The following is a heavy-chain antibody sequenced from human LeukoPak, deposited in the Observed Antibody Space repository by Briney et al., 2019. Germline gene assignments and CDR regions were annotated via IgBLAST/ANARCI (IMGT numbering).Heavy chain of an antibody. CDR3: ARGRMATPNRDYYYYMDV. CDR1: GYTFTSYG. Sequence: GASVKVSCKASGYTFTSYGISWVRQAPGQGLEWMGWISAYNGNTNYAQKFQGRVTITADESTSTACMELSSLRSEDTAVYYCARGRMATPNRDYYYYMDVWGKGTTVTISS. CDR2: ISAYNGNT. D-gene: IGHD5-24*01. V-gene: IGHV1-18*01. J-gene: IGHJ6*03.